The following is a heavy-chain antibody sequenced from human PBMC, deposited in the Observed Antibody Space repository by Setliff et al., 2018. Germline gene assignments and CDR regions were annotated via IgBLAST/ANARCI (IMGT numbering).Heavy chain of an antibody. CDR1: GFTFDDYG. CDR2: INWNGSSA. D-gene: IGHD2-15*01. CDR3: ARVGCSGGSCYGRSYYYMDV. V-gene: IGHV3-20*04. Sequence: GGSLRLSCEASGFTFDDYGMSWVCQVPGKGPEWGCGINWNGSSAGYVDSVRGRIAISRDNAKNSLYLQMNSLRAEDTALYYCARVGCSGGSCYGRSYYYMDVWGKGTTVTVSS. J-gene: IGHJ6*03.